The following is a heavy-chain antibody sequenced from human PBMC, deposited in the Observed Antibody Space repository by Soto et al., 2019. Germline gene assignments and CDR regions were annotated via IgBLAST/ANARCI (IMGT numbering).Heavy chain of an antibody. Sequence: PSETLSLTCTVSGGSISSYYWSWIRQPPGKGLEWIGYIYYSGSTNYNPSLKSRVTISVDTSKNQFSLKLSSVAAADTAVYYCAREQGSPYSSGWRNWFDPWGQGTLVTVSS. D-gene: IGHD6-19*01. V-gene: IGHV4-59*01. CDR1: GGSISSYY. CDR3: AREQGSPYSSGWRNWFDP. J-gene: IGHJ5*02. CDR2: IYYSGST.